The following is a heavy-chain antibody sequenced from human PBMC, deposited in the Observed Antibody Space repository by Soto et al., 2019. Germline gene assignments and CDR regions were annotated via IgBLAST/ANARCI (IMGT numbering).Heavy chain of an antibody. Sequence: QVQLQESGPGLVKPSETLSLTCTVSGGSISSYYWSWIRQPPGKGLEWIGYIYYSGSTNYNPSLTCRVTISVDTSKNQFSRKLRSVTAADTAVYYCARARYTLSPGNWFDPWGQGTLVTVSS. CDR1: GGSISSYY. CDR3: ARARYTLSPGNWFDP. J-gene: IGHJ5*02. CDR2: IYYSGST. V-gene: IGHV4-59*01. D-gene: IGHD5-18*01.